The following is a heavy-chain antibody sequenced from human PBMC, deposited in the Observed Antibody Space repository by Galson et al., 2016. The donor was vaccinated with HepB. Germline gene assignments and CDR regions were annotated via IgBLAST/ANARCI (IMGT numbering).Heavy chain of an antibody. CDR2: IDPTDSYT. D-gene: IGHD3-10*01. Sequence: QSGAEVTKPGESLRISCQGSGYSFTNYWIIWVRQMPGKGLEWVARIDPTDSYTNYSPSFQGHVTISADKSINTAHLQWNSLKASDTALYYCTRRGLGSSAIDFWGQGTLVTVSS. J-gene: IGHJ4*02. CDR3: TRRGLGSSAIDF. CDR1: GYSFTNYW. V-gene: IGHV5-10-1*01.